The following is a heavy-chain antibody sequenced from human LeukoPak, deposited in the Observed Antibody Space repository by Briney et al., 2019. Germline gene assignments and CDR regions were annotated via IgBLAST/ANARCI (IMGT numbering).Heavy chain of an antibody. CDR3: APRGVAGSFDY. CDR2: ISGSGGST. J-gene: IGHJ4*02. CDR1: GFTFSDYY. Sequence: PGGSLRLSCAASGFTFSDYYMSWIRQAPGKGLEWVSAISGSGGSTYYADSVKGRFTISRDNSKNTLYLQMNSLRAEDTAVYYCAPRGVAGSFDYWGQGTLVTVSS. D-gene: IGHD6-19*01. V-gene: IGHV3-23*01.